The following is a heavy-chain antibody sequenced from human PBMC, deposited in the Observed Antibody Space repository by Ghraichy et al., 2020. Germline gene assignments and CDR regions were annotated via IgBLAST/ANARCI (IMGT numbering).Heavy chain of an antibody. V-gene: IGHV4-30-2*01. CDR1: GGSVSSGSYS. J-gene: IGHJ3*02. Sequence: SETLSLTCAVSGGSVSSGSYSWSWIRQPPGKGLEWIGYIYHSGSTYYNPSLKSRVTISVDRSKNQFSLRLSSVTAADTAVYYCARARNNYYDNSGYPRGAFDIWGQGTMVTVSS. D-gene: IGHD3-22*01. CDR3: ARARNNYYDNSGYPRGAFDI. CDR2: IYHSGST.